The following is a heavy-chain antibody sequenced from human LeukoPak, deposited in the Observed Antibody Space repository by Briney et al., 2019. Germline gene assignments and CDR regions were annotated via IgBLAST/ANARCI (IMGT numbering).Heavy chain of an antibody. J-gene: IGHJ3*02. Sequence: ASVKVSCKASGYTFTSYGISWVRQAPGQGLEWMGWISAYNGNTNYAQKLQGRVTMATDTSTSTAYMELRSLRSDGTAVYYCAYSSGSYHDAFDIWGQGTMVTVSS. CDR3: AYSSGSYHDAFDI. V-gene: IGHV1-18*01. CDR1: GYTFTSYG. D-gene: IGHD1-26*01. CDR2: ISAYNGNT.